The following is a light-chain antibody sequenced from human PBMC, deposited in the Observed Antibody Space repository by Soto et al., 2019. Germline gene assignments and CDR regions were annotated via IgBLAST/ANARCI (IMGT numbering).Light chain of an antibody. CDR3: QHYENLPLP. CDR1: QSVLYNSNNKNY. J-gene: IGKJ4*01. CDR2: WAS. V-gene: IGKV4-1*01. Sequence: DIVMTQSPDSLAVSLGERATIHCKSSQSVLYNSNNKNYLAWYQQKPGQPPKLLIYWASTRKSGVPDRFSGSASGSEFTLIVSNLQPEEVGVYYWQHYENLPLPFDGGAKVEIK.